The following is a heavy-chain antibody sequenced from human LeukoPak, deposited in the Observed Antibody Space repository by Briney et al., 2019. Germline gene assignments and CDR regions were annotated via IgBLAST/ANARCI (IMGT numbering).Heavy chain of an antibody. J-gene: IGHJ4*02. CDR3: ASSRHSNFDY. V-gene: IGHV3-11*01. D-gene: IGHD2-15*01. Sequence: GGSLRLSCAASGFTFSDYYMSCIRQAPGKGLEWVSYISSSGSTIYYADSVKGRFTISRDSAKTSLYLQMNSLRAEDTAVYYCASSRHSNFDYWGQGTLVTVSS. CDR2: ISSSGSTI. CDR1: GFTFSDYY.